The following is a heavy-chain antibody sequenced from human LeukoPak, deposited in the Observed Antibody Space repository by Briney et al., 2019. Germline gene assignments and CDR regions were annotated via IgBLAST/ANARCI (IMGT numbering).Heavy chain of an antibody. CDR3: AGGALDY. V-gene: IGHV3-7*04. Sequence: GGSLRLSCAASGFTFSDYWMTWVRQAPGQGLAWVAHINQDGSEQHFVGSVQGRFTISRDKAKNSLYLQMDSLRAEDTAVYYCAGGALDYWGQGTPVTVSS. CDR1: GFTFSDYW. J-gene: IGHJ1*01. D-gene: IGHD3-16*01. CDR2: INQDGSEQ.